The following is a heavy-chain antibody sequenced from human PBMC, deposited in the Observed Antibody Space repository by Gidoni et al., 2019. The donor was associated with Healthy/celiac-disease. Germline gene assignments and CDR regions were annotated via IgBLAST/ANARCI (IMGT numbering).Heavy chain of an antibody. J-gene: IGHJ4*02. Sequence: QLQLQESGPGLVKPSETLSLTCTVSGASISSSSYYWVWIRQPPGKGLEWIGSIYYSWSTYYNPSLKRRVTISVDTSKNQFSLKLSSVTAADTAVYYCATPFTMIAYWGQGTLVTVSS. D-gene: IGHD3-22*01. CDR3: ATPFTMIAY. CDR2: IYYSWST. V-gene: IGHV4-39*07. CDR1: GASISSSSYY.